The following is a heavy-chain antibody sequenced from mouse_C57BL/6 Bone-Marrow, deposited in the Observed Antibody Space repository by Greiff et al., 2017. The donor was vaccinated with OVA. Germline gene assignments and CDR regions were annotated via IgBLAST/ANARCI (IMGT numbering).Heavy chain of an antibody. CDR2: IDPENGDT. J-gene: IGHJ2*01. Sequence: VQLKESGAELVRPGASVKLSCTASGFNIKDDYMHWVKQRPEQGLEWIGWIDPENGDTEYASKFQGKATITADTSSNTAYLQLSSLTSEDTAVYYCTTRVVARYLDYWGQGTTLTVSS. D-gene: IGHD1-1*01. V-gene: IGHV14-4*01. CDR1: GFNIKDDY. CDR3: TTRVVARYLDY.